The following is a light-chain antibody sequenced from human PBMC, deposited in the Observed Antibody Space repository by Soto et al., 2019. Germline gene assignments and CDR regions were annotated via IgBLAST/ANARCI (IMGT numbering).Light chain of an antibody. CDR1: QSVRTT. V-gene: IGKV3-15*01. CDR3: QQYTDWPTT. Sequence: EIVMRQSPATLSVSPGQRATLSCRASQSVRTTVAWYHQRPGQAPRLLIYGASTRATGVPDRFSGDGSGTDFTLTVISLQSEDFGIYYCQQYTDWPTTFGQGTKVDIK. J-gene: IGKJ1*01. CDR2: GAS.